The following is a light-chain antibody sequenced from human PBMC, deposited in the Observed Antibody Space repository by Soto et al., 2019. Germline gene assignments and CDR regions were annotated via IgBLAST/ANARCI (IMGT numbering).Light chain of an antibody. CDR1: QSVSSY. J-gene: IGKJ5*01. V-gene: IGKV3-11*01. CDR2: DAS. Sequence: EIVLTQSPATLSLSPGERATLSCRASQSVSSYLAWYQQKPGQAPRLLIYDASNRATGIPARFSGSGSGTDFTLTISSLQPEDIATYYCQQYDNLPITFGQGTRLEI. CDR3: QQYDNLPIT.